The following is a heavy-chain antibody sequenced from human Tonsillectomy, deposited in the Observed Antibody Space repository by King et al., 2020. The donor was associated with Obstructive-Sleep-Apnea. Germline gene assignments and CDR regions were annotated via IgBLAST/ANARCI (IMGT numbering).Heavy chain of an antibody. J-gene: IGHJ3*02. CDR3: ARDRGYDAFDI. CDR2: ISASNCNT. Sequence: QLVQSGAEVKKPGASVKVSCNASGFILTSYCISWVRQAPGQGLEWMGWISASNCNTNNAQKLQGRVTMTTDTSTSTAYMELWSLRSDDTAVYYCARDRGYDAFDIWGQGTMVTVSS. D-gene: IGHD1-1*01. V-gene: IGHV1-18*01. CDR1: GFILTSYC.